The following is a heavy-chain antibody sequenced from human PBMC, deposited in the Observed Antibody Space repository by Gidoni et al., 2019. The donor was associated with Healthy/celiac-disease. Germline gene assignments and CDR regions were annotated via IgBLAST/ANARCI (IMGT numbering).Heavy chain of an antibody. CDR3: AKLSGKLPDY. V-gene: IGHV3-23*01. Sequence: EVQLLESGGGLVQPGGSLRLSCAASGFTFSSYAMSWVRQAPGKGLEWVSAMSGSGGFTYHADPVKGRFTISRDNSKNTLYLQMNSLRAEDTAVYYCAKLSGKLPDYWGQGTLVTVSS. CDR2: MSGSGGFT. D-gene: IGHD1-26*01. CDR1: GFTFSSYA. J-gene: IGHJ4*02.